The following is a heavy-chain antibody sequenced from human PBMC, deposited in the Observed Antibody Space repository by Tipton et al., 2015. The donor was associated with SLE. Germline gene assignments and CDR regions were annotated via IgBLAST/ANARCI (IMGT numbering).Heavy chain of an antibody. Sequence: LRLSCTVYGGSFSGYYRSWIRQTPEKGLEWIGEINYSGTTNYSPSLESRASISEDTSRNQFTLRLTSVTAADTAVYYCARGGDSSRLRDAFAAWGQGTMVTVSS. D-gene: IGHD6-13*01. J-gene: IGHJ3*01. CDR3: ARGGDSSRLRDAFAA. CDR2: INYSGTT. CDR1: GGSFSGYY. V-gene: IGHV4-34*01.